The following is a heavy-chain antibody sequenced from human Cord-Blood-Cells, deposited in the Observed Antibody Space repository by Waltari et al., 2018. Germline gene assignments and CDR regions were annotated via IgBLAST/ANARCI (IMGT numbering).Heavy chain of an antibody. J-gene: IGHJ4*02. Sequence: EVQLVESGGGLVQPGRSLRLSCAASGFTFDDYAMHWVRQAPGKGLEWVSGISWNSGSIGYADSVKGRFTISRDNAKNSLYLQMNRLRAEDTALYYCARGRGDWGQGTLVTVSS. CDR3: ARGRGD. CDR1: GFTFDDYA. CDR2: ISWNSGSI. V-gene: IGHV3-9*01. D-gene: IGHD3-10*01.